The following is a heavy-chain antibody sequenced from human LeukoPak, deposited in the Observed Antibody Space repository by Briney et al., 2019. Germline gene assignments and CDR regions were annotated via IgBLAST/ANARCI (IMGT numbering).Heavy chain of an antibody. V-gene: IGHV3-7*03. CDR2: IKQDGSEK. CDR1: GFTFSSYW. Sequence: GGSLRLSCAASGFTFSSYWMSWVRQAPGKGLEWVANIKQDGSEKYYVDSVKGRFTISRDNAKNSLYLQMNSLRAEDTAVYYCARDIHSPTYYDFWSGYYSYAFDIWGQGTIVTVSS. D-gene: IGHD3-3*01. CDR3: ARDIHSPTYYDFWSGYYSYAFDI. J-gene: IGHJ3*02.